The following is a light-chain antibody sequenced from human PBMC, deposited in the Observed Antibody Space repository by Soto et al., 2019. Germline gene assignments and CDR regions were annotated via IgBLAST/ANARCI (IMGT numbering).Light chain of an antibody. CDR2: AAS. J-gene: IGKJ1*01. Sequence: DIQMTQSPSSLSASVGDRVTITCRARQAISNYLAWYQHRPGKVPKPLIYAASTLQSGVPSRFSGSSSGTDFTLTSRSLQAEDVASYYCQKYNRAPQSFGQGMKVEIK. CDR1: QAISNY. V-gene: IGKV1-27*01. CDR3: QKYNRAPQS.